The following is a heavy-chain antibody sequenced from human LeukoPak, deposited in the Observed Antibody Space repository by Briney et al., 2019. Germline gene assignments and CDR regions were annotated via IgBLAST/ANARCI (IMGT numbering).Heavy chain of an antibody. D-gene: IGHD2-2*02. J-gene: IGHJ6*02. V-gene: IGHV1-2*06. Sequence: ASVKVSCKASGYIFTDFYMHWVRQAPGQGLEWMGRLNPHSGGTTYAQKFQGRVTMTRDTSTSTVYMELSSLRSEDTAVYYCARDGVGYCSSTSCYTWGYYYYGMDVWGQGTTVTVSS. CDR1: GYIFTDFY. CDR2: LNPHSGGT. CDR3: ARDGVGYCSSTSCYTWGYYYYGMDV.